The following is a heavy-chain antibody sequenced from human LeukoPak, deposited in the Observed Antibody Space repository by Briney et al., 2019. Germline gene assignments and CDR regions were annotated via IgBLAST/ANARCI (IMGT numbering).Heavy chain of an antibody. J-gene: IGHJ4*02. D-gene: IGHD5-18*01. V-gene: IGHV1-18*01. CDR3: ARVDTAMVTIDY. Sequence: ASVKVSCKASGYTFTSYGISWVRQAPGQGLEWMGWISAYNGNTNCAQKLQGRVTMTTDTSTSTAYMELRSLRYDDTAVYYCARVDTAMVTIDYWGQGTLVTVSS. CDR1: GYTFTSYG. CDR2: ISAYNGNT.